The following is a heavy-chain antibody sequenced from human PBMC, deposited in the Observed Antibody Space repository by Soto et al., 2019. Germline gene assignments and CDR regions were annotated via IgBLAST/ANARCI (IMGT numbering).Heavy chain of an antibody. J-gene: IGHJ4*02. Sequence: EVQLVESGGGLVKPGGSLRLSCAASGFTFSSYSMNWVRQAPGKGLEWVSSISSSSSYIYYADSVKGRFTISRDNAKNPLYLQMNSLRAEDTAVYYCARDLADCSGGSCYGYFDYWGQGTLVTVSS. V-gene: IGHV3-21*01. CDR3: ARDLADCSGGSCYGYFDY. CDR2: ISSSSSYI. D-gene: IGHD2-15*01. CDR1: GFTFSSYS.